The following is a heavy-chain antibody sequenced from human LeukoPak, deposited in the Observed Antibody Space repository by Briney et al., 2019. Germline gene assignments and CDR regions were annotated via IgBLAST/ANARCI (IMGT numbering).Heavy chain of an antibody. V-gene: IGHV3-23*01. Sequence: PGGALRLSCAASVFTFSSYAMSWVRQAPGKGLEWVSGVSDSGGTTWDADAVKGRFTISRDNSKNTVYLQMNSLSAEDTAVYYCAKAGPFDWLLPFDYWGQGTLVTVSS. CDR3: AKAGPFDWLLPFDY. D-gene: IGHD3-9*01. J-gene: IGHJ4*02. CDR2: VSDSGGTT. CDR1: VFTFSSYA.